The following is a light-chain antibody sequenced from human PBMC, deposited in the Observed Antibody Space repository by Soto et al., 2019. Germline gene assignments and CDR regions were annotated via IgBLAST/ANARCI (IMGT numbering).Light chain of an antibody. CDR2: DVT. J-gene: IGLJ1*01. Sequence: QSVLTQPRSVSGSPRQSVTISCTGTSSDVGRYDYVSWYQQYPGEAPKLIIYDVTERPSGVPDRFSGSKSGNTASLTISGLRAEDEAAYSCCSFAGSYSYVFGSGTKATVL. CDR1: SSDVGRYDY. V-gene: IGLV2-11*01. CDR3: CSFAGSYSYV.